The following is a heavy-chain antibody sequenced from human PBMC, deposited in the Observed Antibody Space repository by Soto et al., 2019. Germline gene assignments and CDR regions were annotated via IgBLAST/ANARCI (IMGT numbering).Heavy chain of an antibody. CDR1: GYTFTSYA. J-gene: IGHJ5*02. V-gene: IGHV1-3*01. CDR2: INAGNGNT. CDR3: ARSRRKGYCISTSCYADGWFDP. D-gene: IGHD2-2*01. Sequence: ASVKVSCKASGYTFTSYAMHWVRQAPGQRLEWMGWINAGNGNTKYSQKFQGRVTITRDTSASTAYMELSSLRSEDTAVYYCARSRRKGYCISTSCYADGWFDPWGQGTLVTVSS.